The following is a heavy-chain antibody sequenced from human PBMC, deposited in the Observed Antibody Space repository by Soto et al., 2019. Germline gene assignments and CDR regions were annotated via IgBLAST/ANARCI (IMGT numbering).Heavy chain of an antibody. CDR2: IWYDGSNK. J-gene: IGHJ4*02. CDR3: VTGYSSSWY. CDR1: GFTFSSYG. V-gene: IGHV3-30*02. D-gene: IGHD6-13*01. Sequence: PGGSLRLSCAASGFTFSSYGMHWVRQAPGKGLEWVAVIWYDGSNKYYADSVKGRFTISRDNSKNTLYLQMNSLRAEDTAVYYCVTGYSSSWYWGQGTLVTVSS.